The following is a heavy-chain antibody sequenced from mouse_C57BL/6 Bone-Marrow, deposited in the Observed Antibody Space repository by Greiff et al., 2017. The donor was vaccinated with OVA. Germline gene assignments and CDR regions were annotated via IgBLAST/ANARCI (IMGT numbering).Heavy chain of an antibody. Sequence: VHVKQSGAELVRPGASVKLSCTASGFNIKDDYMHWVKQRPEQGLEWIGWIDPENGDTEYASKFQGKATITADTSSNTAYLQLSSLTSEDTAVYYCTTYYDGYYVGFAYWGQGTLVTVSA. V-gene: IGHV14-4*01. J-gene: IGHJ3*01. CDR3: TTYYDGYYVGFAY. D-gene: IGHD2-3*01. CDR2: IDPENGDT. CDR1: GFNIKDDY.